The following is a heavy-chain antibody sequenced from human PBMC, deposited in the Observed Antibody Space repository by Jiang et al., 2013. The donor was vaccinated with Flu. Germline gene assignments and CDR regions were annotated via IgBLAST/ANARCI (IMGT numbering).Heavy chain of an antibody. V-gene: IGHV4-59*08. CDR3: ARLDYSYGWSQ. D-gene: IGHD5-18*01. J-gene: IGHJ4*02. CDR1: GGSISSYY. Sequence: KPSETLSLTCTVSGGSISSYYWSWIRQPPGKGLEWIGYIYYSGSTNYNPSLKSRVTISVDTSKNQFSLKLSSVTAADTAVYYCARLDYSYGWSQWGQGTLVTVSS. CDR2: IYYSGST.